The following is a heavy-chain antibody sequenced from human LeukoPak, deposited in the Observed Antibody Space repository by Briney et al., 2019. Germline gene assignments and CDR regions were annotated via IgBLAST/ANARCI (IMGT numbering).Heavy chain of an antibody. V-gene: IGHV4-30-2*01. CDR2: IYHSGST. Sequence: SETLSLTCAVSGGSISSGGYSWSWIRQPPGKGLEWIGYIYHSGSTYFNPSLKSRVTISVDRSKNQFSLKLSSVTAADTAVYYCARAPRGMTTVTDWGQGTLVTVSS. D-gene: IGHD4-17*01. CDR1: GGSISSGGYS. CDR3: ARAPRGMTTVTD. J-gene: IGHJ4*02.